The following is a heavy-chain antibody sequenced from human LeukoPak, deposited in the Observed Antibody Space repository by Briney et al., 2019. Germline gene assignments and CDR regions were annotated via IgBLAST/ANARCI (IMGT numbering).Heavy chain of an antibody. Sequence: GGSLRLSCAASGFTFSNYSMNWVRQAPGKGLEWVSSTSSNGIYIYYADSVKGRFTISRDNAKNSLYLQMNSLRAEDTAVYYCARASISGSYGRGYFDYWGQGTLVTVSS. V-gene: IGHV3-21*01. J-gene: IGHJ4*02. CDR3: ARASISGSYGRGYFDY. CDR2: TSSNGIYI. D-gene: IGHD1-26*01. CDR1: GFTFSNYS.